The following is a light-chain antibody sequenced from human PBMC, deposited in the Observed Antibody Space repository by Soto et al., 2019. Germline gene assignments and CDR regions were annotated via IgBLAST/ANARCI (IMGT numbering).Light chain of an antibody. CDR2: GAY. J-gene: IGKJ1*01. V-gene: IGKV3-20*01. CDR1: KSVSNNY. CDR3: RSYGSSGT. Sequence: KLSPVTXSLFLLERAPPSCRASKSVSNNYLAWYQQKNGNXQXXXIYGAYNRATGITDRFTGSGYATDFTLTFSGLENEGSAVYYCRSYGSSGTFGQGTKVDI.